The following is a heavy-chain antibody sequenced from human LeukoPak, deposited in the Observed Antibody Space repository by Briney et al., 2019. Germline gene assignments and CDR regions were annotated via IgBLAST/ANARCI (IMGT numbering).Heavy chain of an antibody. J-gene: IGHJ4*02. Sequence: GGTLRLSCAASGFTFSSYAMSWVRQAPGKGLEWVSAISGSGGSTYYADSVKGRFTISRDDSKNTLYLQMNSLRAGDTAVYYCAKSFRSTSLDYWGQGTLVTVSS. CDR1: GFTFSSYA. V-gene: IGHV3-23*01. D-gene: IGHD2-2*01. CDR3: AKSFRSTSLDY. CDR2: ISGSGGST.